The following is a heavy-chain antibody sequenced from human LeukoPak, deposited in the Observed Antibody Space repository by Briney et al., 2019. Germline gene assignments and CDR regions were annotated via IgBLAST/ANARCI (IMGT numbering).Heavy chain of an antibody. V-gene: IGHV3-23*01. D-gene: IGHD2-15*01. Sequence: SGGSLRLSCAASGFTFSSYGMHWVRQAPGKGLEWVSAISGSGGSTYYADSVKGRFTISRDNSKNTLYLQMNSLRAEDTAVYYCAKDPRKDKDIVVVVAATYDYWGQGTLVTVSS. CDR2: ISGSGGST. CDR1: GFTFSSYG. J-gene: IGHJ4*02. CDR3: AKDPRKDKDIVVVVAATYDY.